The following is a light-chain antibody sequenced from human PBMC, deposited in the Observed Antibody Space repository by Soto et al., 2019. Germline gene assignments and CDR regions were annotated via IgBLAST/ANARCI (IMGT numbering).Light chain of an antibody. CDR1: QSVSSK. CDR3: QQYNNWPRT. V-gene: IGKV3-15*01. CDR2: DAS. J-gene: IGKJ3*01. Sequence: EIVMTQSPATLSVSPGERATLSCRASQSVSSKLGWYQQKPGQAPRLLIYDASNRATGLPARFSGSGSGTEFTLTISSLQSEDFAVYYCQQYNNWPRTFGRGNKVDIK.